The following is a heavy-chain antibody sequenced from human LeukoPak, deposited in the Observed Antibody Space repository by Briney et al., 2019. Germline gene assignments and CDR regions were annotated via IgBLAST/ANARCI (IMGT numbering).Heavy chain of an antibody. J-gene: IGHJ4*02. Sequence: GGSLRLSCAASGFTFSDYYMSWIRQAPGKGLEWVSYISSSGSTIYYADSVKGRFTISRDNAKNSLYLQMNSLRAEDTAVYYCASVGTTVAQTEYEYVDYWGQGTLVTVSS. D-gene: IGHD6-19*01. V-gene: IGHV3-11*01. CDR1: GFTFSDYY. CDR2: ISSSGSTI. CDR3: ASVGTTVAQTEYEYVDY.